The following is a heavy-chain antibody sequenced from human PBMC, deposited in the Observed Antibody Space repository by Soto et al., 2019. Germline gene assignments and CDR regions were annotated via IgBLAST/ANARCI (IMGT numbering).Heavy chain of an antibody. D-gene: IGHD2-15*01. CDR3: ATSTGYCSGGSCYAYYFDY. Sequence: ASVKVSCKASGYTFTSYDINWVRQATGQGLEWMGWMNPNSGNTGYAQKFQGRVTMTRNTSISTAYMELSSLRSEDTAMYYCATSTGYCSGGSCYAYYFDYWGQGTLVTVSS. CDR2: MNPNSGNT. J-gene: IGHJ4*02. V-gene: IGHV1-8*01. CDR1: GYTFTSYD.